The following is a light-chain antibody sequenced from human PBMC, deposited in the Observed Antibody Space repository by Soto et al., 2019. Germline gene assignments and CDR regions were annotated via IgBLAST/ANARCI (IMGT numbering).Light chain of an antibody. Sequence: DTQMTQSRSTLSASVGDRVTITCRASQSLSSWLAWYQQKPGKAPKLLVYKASSLKTGVPPRFSGSESETEFSLTISSLQPDDFATYYCQQYNTYPCTFGQGTKVEFK. V-gene: IGKV1-5*03. CDR2: KAS. CDR3: QQYNTYPCT. J-gene: IGKJ1*01. CDR1: QSLSSW.